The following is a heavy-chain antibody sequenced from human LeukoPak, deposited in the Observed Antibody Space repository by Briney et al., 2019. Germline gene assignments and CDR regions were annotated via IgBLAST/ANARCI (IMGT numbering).Heavy chain of an antibody. Sequence: SETLSLTCTVSGGSISSSSYYWGWIRQPPGKGLEWIGSIYYSGSTYYNPSLKSRVTISVDTSKNQFSLKLSSVTAADTAVYYCARGDYYDSSGYSWFDPWGQGTLVTVSS. D-gene: IGHD3-22*01. J-gene: IGHJ5*02. V-gene: IGHV4-39*01. CDR3: ARGDYYDSSGYSWFDP. CDR2: IYYSGST. CDR1: GGSISSSSYY.